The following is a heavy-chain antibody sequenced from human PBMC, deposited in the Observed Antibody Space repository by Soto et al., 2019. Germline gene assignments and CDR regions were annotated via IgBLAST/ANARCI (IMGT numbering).Heavy chain of an antibody. CDR1: GGTFDNFI. V-gene: IGHV1-69*01. J-gene: IGHJ6*02. CDR2: IVPMLGTP. CDR3: ARNGTYSSCLSQYSGMDV. Sequence: QVQLVQSGAEVKEPGSSVRVSCKASGGTFDNFIMNWVRQTPGRGLEWMGGIVPMLGTPTYAEKFKGRVTISATGSTSTMYMEVTSLRSEDTAIYYCARNGTYSSCLSQYSGMDVWGQGTTVTVSS. D-gene: IGHD1-26*01.